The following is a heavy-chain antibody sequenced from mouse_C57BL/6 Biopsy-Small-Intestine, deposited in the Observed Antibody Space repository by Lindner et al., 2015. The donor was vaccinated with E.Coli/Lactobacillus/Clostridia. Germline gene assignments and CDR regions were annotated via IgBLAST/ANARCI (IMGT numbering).Heavy chain of an antibody. CDR3: ARQDSSGSFAY. CDR2: FYPGSGTI. V-gene: IGHV1-62-2*01. Sequence: VQLQESGAELVKPGASVKLSCKASGNTFTEYTIHWVKQRSGQGLEWIGWFYPGSGTIKYNEKFKDKATLSADKSPSTVNMELSRLTSEDSAVYFCARQDSSGSFAYWGQGTLVTVSA. CDR1: GNTFTEYT. J-gene: IGHJ3*01. D-gene: IGHD3-2*02.